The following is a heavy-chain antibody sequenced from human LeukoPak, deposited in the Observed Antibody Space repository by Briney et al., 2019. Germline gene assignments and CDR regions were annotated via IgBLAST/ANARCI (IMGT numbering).Heavy chain of an antibody. V-gene: IGHV3-15*05. J-gene: IGHJ5*02. CDR2: IKSQIQGGTV. D-gene: IGHD6-13*01. CDR1: GFTFENAW. CDR3: ISSSFTTWDSDWLDP. Sequence: PGGSLRLACEASGFTFENAWMNWVRQAPGKGLEWVGRIKSQIQGGTVDYGAPVRGRFIISRDDSKSTLFLGMHSLRTEVAAVYYCISSSFTTWDSDWLDPWGQGTLVTVSS.